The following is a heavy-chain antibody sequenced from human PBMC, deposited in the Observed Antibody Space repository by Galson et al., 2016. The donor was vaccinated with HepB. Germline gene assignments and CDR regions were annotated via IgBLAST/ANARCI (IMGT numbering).Heavy chain of an antibody. D-gene: IGHD6-19*01. CDR3: AKHPGVSGGRHGGFDI. V-gene: IGHV3-30*18. J-gene: IGHJ3*02. Sequence: SLRLSCAASGVTFSSFDMHWVRQGPGKGLEWVALISHDGTNNNYADSVKGRFTISRNNSKNTHYLQMDSLRTEDTAVYYCAKHPGVSGGRHGGFDIWGQGTLVSVYS. CDR2: ISHDGTNN. CDR1: GVTFSSFD.